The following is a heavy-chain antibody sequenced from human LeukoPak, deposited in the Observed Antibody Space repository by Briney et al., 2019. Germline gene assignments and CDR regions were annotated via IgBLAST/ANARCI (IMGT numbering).Heavy chain of an antibody. V-gene: IGHV3-9*01. CDR2: ISWNSAGI. Sequence: GGSLRLSCAASGFTFDDYAMHWVRQAPGKGLEWVSGISWNSAGIGYADSVKGRFTISRDNAKNSLYLQMNSLRAEDTALYYCAKRATHRGFDYWGQGTLVTVSS. CDR1: GFTFDDYA. J-gene: IGHJ4*02. D-gene: IGHD2-15*01. CDR3: AKRATHRGFDY.